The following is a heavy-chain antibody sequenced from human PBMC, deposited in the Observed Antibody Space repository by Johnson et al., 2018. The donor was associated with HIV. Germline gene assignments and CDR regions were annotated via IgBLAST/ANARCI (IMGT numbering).Heavy chain of an antibody. CDR3: ANLFRGDWGFDAFDI. D-gene: IGHD7-27*01. J-gene: IGHJ3*02. CDR2: ISWDGGST. Sequence: VQLVESGGVVVQPGGSLRLSCAASGFTFDDYTMHWVRQAPGKGLEWVSLISWDGGSTYYADSVKGRFTISRDNSKNSLYLQMNSLRAEDTALYYCANLFRGDWGFDAFDIWGQGTMVTVSS. V-gene: IGHV3-43*01. CDR1: GFTFDDYT.